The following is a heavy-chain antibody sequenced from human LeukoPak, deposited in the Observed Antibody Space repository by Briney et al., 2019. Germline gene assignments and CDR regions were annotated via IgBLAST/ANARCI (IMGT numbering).Heavy chain of an antibody. J-gene: IGHJ5*02. V-gene: IGHV4-59*08. D-gene: IGHD2-15*01. CDR1: GGSISSYY. CDR2: IYYSGST. Sequence: PSETLSLTCTVSGGSISSYYWSWIRQPPGKGLEWIGYIYYSGSTNYNPSLKSRVTISVDTSKNQFSLKLSSVTAADTAVYYCARHVGPGGWFDPWGQGTLVTVSS. CDR3: ARHVGPGGWFDP.